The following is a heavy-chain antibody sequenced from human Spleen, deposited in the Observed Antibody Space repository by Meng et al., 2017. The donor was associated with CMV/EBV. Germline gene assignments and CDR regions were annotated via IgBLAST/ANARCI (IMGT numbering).Heavy chain of an antibody. V-gene: IGHV3-9*01. CDR3: VREGMDV. J-gene: IGHJ6*02. CDR2: ISWNSGSI. CDR1: GFTFDDYA. Sequence: SLKISCAASGFTFDDYAMHWVRQAPGKGLEWVSGISWNSGSIGYADSVKGRFTISRDNAKNSLYLQMNSLRAEDTALYYCVREGMDVWGQGTTVTVSS.